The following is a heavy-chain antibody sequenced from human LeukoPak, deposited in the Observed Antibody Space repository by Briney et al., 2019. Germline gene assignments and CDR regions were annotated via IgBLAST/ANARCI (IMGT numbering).Heavy chain of an antibody. CDR3: ARDPNGDYIGAFDM. D-gene: IGHD4-17*01. CDR2: ISSNNGNIK. Sequence: PGGSLRLSCGASGFTFSSYEMNWVRQAPGKGLEWVSYISSNNGNIKYYADSVKGRFTISRDNSKYTLFLQMNSLRAEDTAVYYCARDPNGDYIGAFDMWGPGTMVTVSS. J-gene: IGHJ3*02. CDR1: GFTFSSYE. V-gene: IGHV3-48*03.